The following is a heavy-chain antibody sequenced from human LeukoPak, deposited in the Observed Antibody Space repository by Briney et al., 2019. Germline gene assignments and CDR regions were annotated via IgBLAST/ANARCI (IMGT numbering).Heavy chain of an antibody. CDR1: GYTFTSYG. J-gene: IGHJ3*02. CDR2: ISAYNGNT. Sequence: ASVKVSCKASGYTFTSYGITWVRQAPGQGLEWMGWISAYNGNTNYAQKFQGRVTTTRDTSISTAYMELSRLRSDDTAVYYCARDFPTSSAFDIWGQGTMVTVSS. V-gene: IGHV1-18*01. CDR3: ARDFPTSSAFDI. D-gene: IGHD1/OR15-1a*01.